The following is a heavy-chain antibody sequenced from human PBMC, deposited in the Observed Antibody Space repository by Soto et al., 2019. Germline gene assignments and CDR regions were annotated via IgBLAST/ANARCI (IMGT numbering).Heavy chain of an antibody. CDR3: AKTCGLWQRFCDY. V-gene: IGHV3-23*01. J-gene: IGHJ4*02. Sequence: EMQLLESGGGLVQPGGSLRLSCAASGFTFTSYPMSWVRQAPGKGLEWVSVISVSVGNTYYRDSVKGRFTISRDNSKKTLYLQMNSLRVEDTAIYYCAKTCGLWQRFCDYWGQVTLVTVSS. CDR2: ISVSVGNT. D-gene: IGHD3-10*01. CDR1: GFTFTSYP.